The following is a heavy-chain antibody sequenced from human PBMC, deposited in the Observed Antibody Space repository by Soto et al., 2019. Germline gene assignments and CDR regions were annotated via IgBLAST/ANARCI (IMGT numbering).Heavy chain of an antibody. CDR1: GFTFSSYS. V-gene: IGHV3-48*01. J-gene: IGHJ4*02. Sequence: EVQLVESGGGLVQPGGSPRLSCAASGFTFSSYSRNWVRQAPGKGLEWVSYISSSSSTIYYADSVKGRFTISRDNAKNSLYLQMNGLRAKDTAVYYCARVRRSEDYWGQGTLVTISA. D-gene: IGHD4-17*01. CDR2: ISSSSSTI. CDR3: ARVRRSEDY.